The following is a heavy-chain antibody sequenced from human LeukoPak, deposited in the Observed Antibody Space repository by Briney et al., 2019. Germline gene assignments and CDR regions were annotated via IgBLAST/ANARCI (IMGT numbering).Heavy chain of an antibody. CDR1: GFTFSDYY. CDR3: ARGAAGNWFDP. CDR2: ISNTGSSI. V-gene: IGHV3-11*04. Sequence: GGSLRLSCAASGFTFSDYYMTWIRQAPGKGLEWVSYISNTGSSIYYADSVKGRFTISRDNAKNSLYLQMNSLRAEDTAVYYCARGAAGNWFDPWGQGTLVTVSS. D-gene: IGHD2-15*01. J-gene: IGHJ5*02.